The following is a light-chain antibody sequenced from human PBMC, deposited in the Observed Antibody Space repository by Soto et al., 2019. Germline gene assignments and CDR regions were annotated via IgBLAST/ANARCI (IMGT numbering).Light chain of an antibody. CDR3: CSYAGSSTVV. CDR1: SSDVGSYNL. J-gene: IGLJ2*01. V-gene: IGLV2-23*01. Sequence: SALTQPASVSGSPGQSITISCTGTSSDVGSYNLVSWYQQHPGKAPKLLIYEASKRPSGVSNRFSGSKSGNTASLTISGLQAEDEADYYCCSYAGSSTVVFGGGTKLTVL. CDR2: EAS.